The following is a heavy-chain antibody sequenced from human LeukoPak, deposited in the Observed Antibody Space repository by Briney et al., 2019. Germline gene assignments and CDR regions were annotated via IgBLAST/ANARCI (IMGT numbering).Heavy chain of an antibody. D-gene: IGHD3-10*01. J-gene: IGHJ6*03. CDR2: INPNSGGT. Sequence: GASVKVSCKASGYTFTGYYMHWVRQAPGQGLEWMGWINPNSGGTNYAQKFQGRVTMTRDTSISTAYMELSRLRSDDTAVYYCARGGYGSGIYYYYYMDVWGKGTTVTISS. CDR3: ARGGYGSGIYYYYYMDV. V-gene: IGHV1-2*02. CDR1: GYTFTGYY.